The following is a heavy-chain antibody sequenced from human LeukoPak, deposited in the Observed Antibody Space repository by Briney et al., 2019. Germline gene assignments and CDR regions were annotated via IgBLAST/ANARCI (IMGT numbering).Heavy chain of an antibody. CDR1: GGSISSSSYY. J-gene: IGHJ5*02. Sequence: SETLSLTCTVSGGSISSSSYYWGWIRQPPGKGLEWIGSIYYSGSTYYNPSLKSRVTISVDTSKNQFSLKLSSVTAADTAVYYCARQPSYFDWLPTDWFDPWGQGTLVTVSS. CDR2: IYYSGST. V-gene: IGHV4-39*01. D-gene: IGHD3-9*01. CDR3: ARQPSYFDWLPTDWFDP.